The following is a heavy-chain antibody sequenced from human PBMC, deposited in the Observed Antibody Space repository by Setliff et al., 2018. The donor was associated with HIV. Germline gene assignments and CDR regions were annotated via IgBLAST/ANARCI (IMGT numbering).Heavy chain of an antibody. Sequence: SVKVSCKAAGGTFSGHAINWVRQAPGQGVEWMGEIIPLFGTAHYAQRFQGRVTITADASTNTAYMELSRLKSADTAVYYCARAPAHEHSTGWYSSSNRFDPWGQGALVTV. D-gene: IGHD6-19*01. J-gene: IGHJ5*02. CDR2: IIPLFGTA. CDR3: ARAPAHEHSTGWYSSSNRFDP. V-gene: IGHV1-69*13. CDR1: GGTFSGHA.